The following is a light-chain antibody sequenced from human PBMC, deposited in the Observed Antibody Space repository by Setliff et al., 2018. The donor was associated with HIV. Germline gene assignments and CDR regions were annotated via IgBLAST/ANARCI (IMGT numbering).Light chain of an antibody. CDR1: SSDVDTYNY. CDR3: CSYAGTYTYI. V-gene: IGLV2-11*01. J-gene: IGLJ1*01. Sequence: QSSLTQPRSVSGSPGQSVTISCTGPSSDVDTYNYVSWYQQHPGRAPKLILFDVSKRPSGVPDRFSGSKSVDTASLTISGLQSEDEADYYCCSYAGTYTYIFGSGTKVTVL. CDR2: DVS.